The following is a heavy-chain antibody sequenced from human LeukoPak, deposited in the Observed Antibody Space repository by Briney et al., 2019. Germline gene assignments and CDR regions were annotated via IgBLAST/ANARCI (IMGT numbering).Heavy chain of an antibody. CDR2: ISGSGGST. D-gene: IGHD2-2*02. Sequence: PGGSLRLSCAASGFTFSSYAMSWVRQAPGKGLEWVSAISGSGGSTYYADSVKGRFSISRDNSRNTMYLQMSSLRAEDTAVYYCARYTAIGPTVNVDYWGQGTLVTVSS. CDR1: GFTFSSYA. J-gene: IGHJ4*02. V-gene: IGHV3-23*01. CDR3: ARYTAIGPTVNVDY.